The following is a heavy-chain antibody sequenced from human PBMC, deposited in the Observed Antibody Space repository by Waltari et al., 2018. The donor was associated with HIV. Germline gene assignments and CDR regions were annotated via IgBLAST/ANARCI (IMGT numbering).Heavy chain of an antibody. D-gene: IGHD2-15*01. CDR2: INAGNGNT. J-gene: IGHJ6*02. CDR3: ARDRWDCSGGSCYQYGMDV. V-gene: IGHV1-3*01. CDR1: GYTFTSYA. Sequence: QVQLVQSGAEVKKPGASVKVSCKASGYTFTSYAMHWVRQAPGQRLEWMGWINAGNGNTKYSQKFQGRVTITRDTSASTAYMELSSLRSEDTAVYYCARDRWDCSGGSCYQYGMDVWGQGTTVTVSS.